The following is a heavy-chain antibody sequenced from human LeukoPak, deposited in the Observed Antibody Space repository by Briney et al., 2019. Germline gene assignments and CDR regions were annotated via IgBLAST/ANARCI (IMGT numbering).Heavy chain of an antibody. D-gene: IGHD3-3*01. CDR3: ARGRKSVNWFDP. Sequence: SETLSLTCAVYGGSLSGYYWSWIRQPPGQGLEWIGEINHSGSTNYNPSLKSRVTISVDTSKQQFSLKLRSVTAWDTPVHYCARGRKSVNWFDPGGQGTLVTVSS. J-gene: IGHJ5*02. CDR1: GGSLSGYY. CDR2: INHSGST. V-gene: IGHV4-34*01.